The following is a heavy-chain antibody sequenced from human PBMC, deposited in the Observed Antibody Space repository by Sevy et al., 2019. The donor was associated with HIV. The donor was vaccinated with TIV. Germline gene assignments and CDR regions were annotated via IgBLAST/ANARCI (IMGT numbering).Heavy chain of an antibody. J-gene: IGHJ2*01. D-gene: IGHD1-26*01. CDR1: GGSISGRSYY. CDR2: FYSSGNT. CDR3: ARPSYTGSSFWYFDL. Sequence: SETLSLTCSVSGGSISGRSYYWGWIRQPPGKGLEWIGTFYSSGNTDYNPSLKSRVTMSVDTSKNQFSLNLSSVTAADTAVYYCARPSYTGSSFWYFDLWGRGTLVTVSS. V-gene: IGHV4-39*07.